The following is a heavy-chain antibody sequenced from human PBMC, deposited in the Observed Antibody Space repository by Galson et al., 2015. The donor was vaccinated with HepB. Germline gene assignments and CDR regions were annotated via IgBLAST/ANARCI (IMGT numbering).Heavy chain of an antibody. CDR1: GFTFSCYG. Sequence: SLRLSCGASGFTFSCYGMHWVRQAPGKGLEWVAFIRYDGSNKYYAVSVKGRFTISRDNSKNTLHLQMDSRRAEDTAVYYCANSRMRDAPIWGKGSLVTVSS. D-gene: IGHD1-14*01. CDR2: IRYDGSNK. CDR3: ANSRMRDAPI. J-gene: IGHJ4*01. V-gene: IGHV3-30*02.